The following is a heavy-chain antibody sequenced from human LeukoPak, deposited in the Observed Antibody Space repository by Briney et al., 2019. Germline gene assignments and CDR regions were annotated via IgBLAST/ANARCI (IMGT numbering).Heavy chain of an antibody. D-gene: IGHD3-10*01. CDR1: GFTFSSYG. Sequence: GGSLRLSCAASGFTFSSYGMHWVRQAPGKGLEWVAVISYDGSNKYYADPVKGRFTISRDNSKNTLYLQMNSLRAEDTAVYYCAKDFTMVRGARGYFDYWGQGTLVTVSS. CDR2: ISYDGSNK. V-gene: IGHV3-30*18. J-gene: IGHJ4*02. CDR3: AKDFTMVRGARGYFDY.